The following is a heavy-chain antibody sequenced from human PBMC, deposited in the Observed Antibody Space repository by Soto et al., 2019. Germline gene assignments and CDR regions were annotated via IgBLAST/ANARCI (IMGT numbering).Heavy chain of an antibody. CDR2: IYYSGST. D-gene: IGHD3-22*01. CDR1: GGSISSGDYY. V-gene: IGHV4-30-4*01. Sequence: NPSETLSLTCTVSGGSISSGDYYWSWIRQPPGKGLEWIGYIYYSGSTYYNPSLKSRVTISVDTSKNQFSLKLSSVTAADTAVYYCARVGVSSSGYPFDYWGQGTLVTVSS. CDR3: ARVGVSSSGYPFDY. J-gene: IGHJ4*02.